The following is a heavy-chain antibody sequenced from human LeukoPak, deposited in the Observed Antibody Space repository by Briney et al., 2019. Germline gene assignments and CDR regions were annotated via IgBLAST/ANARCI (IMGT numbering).Heavy chain of an antibody. J-gene: IGHJ3*02. CDR1: GFTVSQHW. Sequence: PGGSLRLSCVASGFTVSQHWTTWVRQAPGKGLEWVAHINADGSERDSVDSGTGRFTISKDNAKDSVYLQLSSLRAEDTARYYCARGHYGLDIWGQGTMVTVSS. V-gene: IGHV3-7*01. CDR2: INADGSER. D-gene: IGHD4-17*01. CDR3: ARGHYGLDI.